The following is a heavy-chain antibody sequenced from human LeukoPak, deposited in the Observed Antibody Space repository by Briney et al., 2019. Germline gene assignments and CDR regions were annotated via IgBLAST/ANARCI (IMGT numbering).Heavy chain of an antibody. CDR1: GYSFTNYW. CDR3: ACRDLTSTWFFP. V-gene: IGHV5-51*01. CDR2: IYPGDSII. J-gene: IGHJ5*02. Sequence: GESLKISCQGFGYSFTNYWIGWVRQMPGKGMEWMGVIYPGDSIIRYNPSFQGQVTISVDKSISTAYLQWVSLKASDSAIYYCACRDLTSTWFFPWGQGTLVTVSS. D-gene: IGHD2-2*01.